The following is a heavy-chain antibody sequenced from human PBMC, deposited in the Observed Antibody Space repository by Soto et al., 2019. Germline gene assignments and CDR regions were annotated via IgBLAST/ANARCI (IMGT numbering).Heavy chain of an antibody. Sequence: PGGSLRLSCEASGFVFTNFWMHWVRHVPGKGLVWVARIDTSGHSTNYAESVKGRFTISRDNAKDTVSLQMNSLRVEDTGVYYCAKDSWYFDLWSQGSQVTVSP. D-gene: IGHD6-13*01. J-gene: IGHJ4*02. V-gene: IGHV3-74*01. CDR3: AKDSWYFDL. CDR2: IDTSGHST. CDR1: GFVFTNFW.